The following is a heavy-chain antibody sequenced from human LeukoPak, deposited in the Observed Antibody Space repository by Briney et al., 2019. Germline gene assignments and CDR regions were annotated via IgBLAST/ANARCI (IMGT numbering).Heavy chain of an antibody. J-gene: IGHJ4*02. D-gene: IGHD3-22*01. Sequence: GGSLRLSCAASGFTFSSYSMHWVRQAPGKGLEWVSYISSSSGNIYYAYSVKGRFTISRDNAKNLLYLQMNSLRAEDKAVYYCARDPLDYYDSSGYTRLDYWGQGTLVSVSS. CDR2: ISSSSGNI. CDR3: ARDPLDYYDSSGYTRLDY. V-gene: IGHV3-48*01. CDR1: GFTFSSYS.